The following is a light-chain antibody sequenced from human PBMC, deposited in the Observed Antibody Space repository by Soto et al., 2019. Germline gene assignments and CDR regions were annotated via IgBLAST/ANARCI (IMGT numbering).Light chain of an antibody. J-gene: IGKJ5*01. V-gene: IGKV3-20*01. CDR2: GAS. CDR3: QQYGSSPRIT. Sequence: EMVLTKSPGTLSLSPGERATLSCRASQRISSNSLAWYQQKPGQAPKLFIYGASSRATGIPDRFSGSGSGTHFTLTISRLEPEDFALYYCQQYGSSPRITFGQGTRLEIK. CDR1: QRISSNS.